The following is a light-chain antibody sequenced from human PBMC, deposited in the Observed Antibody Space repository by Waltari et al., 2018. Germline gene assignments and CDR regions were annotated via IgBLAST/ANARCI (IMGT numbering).Light chain of an antibody. CDR1: SSDVGAYND. CDR2: DVP. CDR3: SSYTSSSTPLV. Sequence: QSALTQPASVSGSPGQSITISCTGTSSDVGAYNDVPWYQQHPVQAPNIMIYDVPSRPSGVSNRFSGSKSGNPASLTISGLQAEDEADYYCSSYTSSSTPLVFGGGTKLTVL. V-gene: IGLV2-14*03. J-gene: IGLJ2*01.